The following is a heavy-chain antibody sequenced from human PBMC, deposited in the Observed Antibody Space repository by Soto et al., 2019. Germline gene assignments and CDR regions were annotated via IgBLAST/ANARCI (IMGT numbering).Heavy chain of an antibody. CDR1: GESISSSSYY. Sequence: PSETLSLTCIVSGESISSSSYYWGWIRQPPGKGLEWIGSVYYSGRTYYNPSLKGRVTISIDTSKNQFSLKLSSVTATDTAVYYCARQRTTVVTQAYFDHWGQGALVTVSS. CDR2: VYYSGRT. D-gene: IGHD2-21*02. V-gene: IGHV4-39*01. CDR3: ARQRTTVVTQAYFDH. J-gene: IGHJ4*02.